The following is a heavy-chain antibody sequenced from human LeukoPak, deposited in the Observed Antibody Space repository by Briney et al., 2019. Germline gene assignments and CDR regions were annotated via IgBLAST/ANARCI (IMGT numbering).Heavy chain of an antibody. V-gene: IGHV4-59*08. CDR2: IYYSGST. Sequence: SETLSLTCTVSGGSISSYYWSWIRQPPGKGLEWIGYIYYSGSTNYNPSLKSRVTISVDTSENQFSLKLSSVTAADTAVYYCARSLDGDHFDYWGQGTLVTVSS. CDR3: ARSLDGDHFDY. CDR1: GGSISSYY. J-gene: IGHJ4*02. D-gene: IGHD4-17*01.